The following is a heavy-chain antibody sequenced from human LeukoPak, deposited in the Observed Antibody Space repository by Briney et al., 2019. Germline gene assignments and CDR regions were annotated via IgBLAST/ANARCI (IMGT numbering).Heavy chain of an antibody. V-gene: IGHV4-59*01. CDR3: ARVSSGAFDI. J-gene: IGHJ3*02. CDR2: IYYSGST. Sequence: SETLSLTCTVSGASISDYYWSWIRQPPGKGLEWIGYIYYSGSTNYNPSLKSRVTISVDTSKNQFSLKLSSVTAADTAVYYCARVSSGAFDIWGQGTMVTVSS. D-gene: IGHD3-10*01. CDR1: GASISDYY.